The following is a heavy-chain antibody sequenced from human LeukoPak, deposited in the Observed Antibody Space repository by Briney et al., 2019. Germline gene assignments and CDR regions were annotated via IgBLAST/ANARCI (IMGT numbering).Heavy chain of an antibody. CDR1: GGSISSYY. J-gene: IGHJ4*02. V-gene: IGHV4-59*01. D-gene: IGHD3-22*01. CDR2: IYYSVST. CDR3: ARVLSDYYYDSSGYRTIFDY. Sequence: PSETLSLTCTVSGGSISSYYWSWIRHPPGKGLEWIGYIYYSVSTNYNPSLKSRVTISVDTSKNQFSLKLSSVTAADTAVYYCARVLSDYYYDSSGYRTIFDYWGQGTLVTVSS.